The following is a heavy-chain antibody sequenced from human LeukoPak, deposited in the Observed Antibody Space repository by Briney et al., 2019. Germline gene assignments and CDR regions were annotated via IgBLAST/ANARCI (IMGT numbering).Heavy chain of an antibody. V-gene: IGHV3-11*06. J-gene: IGHJ5*02. CDR2: ISSSSSYI. Sequence: GGSLRLSCAASGFTFSDYYMSWIRQAPGKGLEWVSSISSSSSYIYYADSVKGRFTISRDNAKNSLYLQMNSLRAEDTAVYYCARAPHSSSSYRWGQGTLVTVSS. CDR1: GFTFSDYY. CDR3: ARAPHSSSSYR. D-gene: IGHD6-6*01.